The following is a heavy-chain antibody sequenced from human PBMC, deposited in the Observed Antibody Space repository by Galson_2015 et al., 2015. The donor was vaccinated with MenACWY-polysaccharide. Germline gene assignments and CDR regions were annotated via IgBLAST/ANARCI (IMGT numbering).Heavy chain of an antibody. V-gene: IGHV3-74*01. CDR1: GFTFSRYW. CDR3: TPYCSSPSCYNSRVGDY. D-gene: IGHD2-2*02. J-gene: IGHJ4*02. Sequence: SLRLSCAASGFTFSRYWMHWVRQPPGKGLVWVSVINSDGSGTNYADSVKGRFTISRDNAKNTLYLQMNSLRAEDTAVYYCTPYCSSPSCYNSRVGDYWGQGTLVTVSS. CDR2: INSDGSGT.